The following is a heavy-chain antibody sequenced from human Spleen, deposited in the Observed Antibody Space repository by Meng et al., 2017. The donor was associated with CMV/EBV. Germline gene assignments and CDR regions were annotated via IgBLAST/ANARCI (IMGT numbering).Heavy chain of an antibody. CDR3: ASGKYYYDSSQYFDY. J-gene: IGHJ4*02. V-gene: IGHV3-30*04. CDR1: GFTVSNYA. Sequence: SGFTVSNYAMRWVRQAPGKGLEWVALISQDGTDKYYSDSVKGRFTIFRDNSKNTLYLQTNSLRAEDTAVYYCASGKYYYDSSQYFDYWGLGSLVTVSS. D-gene: IGHD3-22*01. CDR2: ISQDGTDK.